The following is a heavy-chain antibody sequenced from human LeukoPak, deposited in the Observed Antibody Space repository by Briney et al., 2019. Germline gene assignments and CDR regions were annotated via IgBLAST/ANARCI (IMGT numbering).Heavy chain of an antibody. CDR2: IKSDGSDT. Sequence: GGSLRLSCAASGFTFSAYWMHWVRQAPGKGLVWVSRIKSDGSDTSYADSVKGRFTISRDNAKNTLYLQMNSLRAEDTAVYYCARENWNYVFDYWGQGTLVTVSS. J-gene: IGHJ4*02. D-gene: IGHD1-7*01. CDR1: GFTFSAYW. CDR3: ARENWNYVFDY. V-gene: IGHV3-74*01.